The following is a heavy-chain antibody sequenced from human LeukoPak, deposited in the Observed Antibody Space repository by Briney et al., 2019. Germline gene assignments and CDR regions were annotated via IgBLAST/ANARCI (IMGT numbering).Heavy chain of an antibody. V-gene: IGHV4-4*02. J-gene: IGHJ4*02. CDR1: GDSISSRNW. CDR2: ISRGGIT. CDR3: ARSAGWWSLDY. Sequence: SETLSLTCAVSGDSISSRNWWNWVRQSPGKGLDWVGEISRGGITKYNPSLKNRVTISKDNSRNEFSLKLNSVAAADTAVYFCARSAGWWSLDYWGQGALVTVSA. D-gene: IGHD2-8*02.